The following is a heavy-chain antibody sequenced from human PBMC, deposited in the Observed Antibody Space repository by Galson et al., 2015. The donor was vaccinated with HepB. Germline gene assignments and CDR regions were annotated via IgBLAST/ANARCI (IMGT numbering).Heavy chain of an antibody. D-gene: IGHD6-13*01. Sequence: SLRLSCAASGFTFSSYGMHWVRQAPGKGLEWVAVIWYDGSNKYYADSVKGRFTISRDNSKNTLYLQMNSLRAEDTAVYYCARERFPIAAAGTALDYWGQGTLVTVSS. CDR2: IWYDGSNK. CDR3: ARERFPIAAAGTALDY. V-gene: IGHV3-33*01. CDR1: GFTFSSYG. J-gene: IGHJ4*02.